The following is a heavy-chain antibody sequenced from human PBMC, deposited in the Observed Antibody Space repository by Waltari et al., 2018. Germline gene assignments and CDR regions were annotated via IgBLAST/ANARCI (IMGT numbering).Heavy chain of an antibody. J-gene: IGHJ6*03. D-gene: IGHD1-26*01. CDR3: ARANSGSYLYYYYYYMDV. CDR2: IYHSGST. V-gene: IGHV4-38-2*01. Sequence: QVQLQESGPGLVKPSETLSLTCAVSGYSISSGYYWGWIRQPPGKGLEWIGSIYHSGSTYYNPSLKSRVTISVDTSKNQFSLKLSSVTAADTAVYYCARANSGSYLYYYYYYMDVWGKGTTVTVSS. CDR1: GYSISSGYY.